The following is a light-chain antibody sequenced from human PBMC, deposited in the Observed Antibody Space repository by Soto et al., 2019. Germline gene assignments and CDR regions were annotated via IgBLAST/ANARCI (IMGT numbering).Light chain of an antibody. J-gene: IGKJ4*01. CDR1: QSVSSSY. Sequence: EMVLTQSPGTLSLSPGERATLSCRASQSVSSSYLAWYQQKPGQAPRLLIYGASSRATGIPDRFSGSGSGTDFTLTISSLEPEDFAVYYFLLCGSSPPTFGGGTNVEIK. CDR3: LLCGSSPPT. V-gene: IGKV3-20*01. CDR2: GAS.